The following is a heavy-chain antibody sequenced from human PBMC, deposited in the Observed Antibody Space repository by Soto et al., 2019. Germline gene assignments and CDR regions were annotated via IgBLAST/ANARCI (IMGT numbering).Heavy chain of an antibody. CDR3: ARLPSRHLVAY. V-gene: IGHV4-39*01. D-gene: IGHD2-15*01. Sequence: PSETLSLTCTVSGNSINSSGYYWGWIRQPPGKGLEWIGSMFYGGSTYYNPSLKSRVTVSVDTSKNQFSLNLRFVTAADTAVYYCARLPSRHLVAYCGQGTLVTVSS. CDR2: MFYGGST. J-gene: IGHJ4*02. CDR1: GNSINSSGYY.